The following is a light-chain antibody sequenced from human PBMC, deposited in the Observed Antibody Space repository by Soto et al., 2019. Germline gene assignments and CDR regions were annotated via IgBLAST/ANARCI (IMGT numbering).Light chain of an antibody. Sequence: EIVLTQSPGTVSLSPGERATLSCRASQSVGSRWLAWYQQKPGQAPRVLIYGGSNRATGIPDRFSGSGSGTDFTLNISRLEPEDFAVYDCQQYYSSRTFGQGTKVEMK. J-gene: IGKJ1*01. CDR1: QSVGSRW. CDR3: QQYYSSRT. CDR2: GGS. V-gene: IGKV3-20*01.